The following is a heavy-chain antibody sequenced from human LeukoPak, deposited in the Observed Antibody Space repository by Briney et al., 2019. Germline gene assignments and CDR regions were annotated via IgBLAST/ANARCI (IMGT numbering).Heavy chain of an antibody. CDR2: INPNSGDA. Sequence: GSVQVPCNASGYTFTGYSLLWWRHAPAQGLEWMGWINPNSGDAYFAQKFQGRVTMTRDTSVSTAYIELSRLRSDDTAVYYCARGRDPNYDLWSVPMRLDPWGQGTLVTVSS. J-gene: IGHJ5*02. CDR3: ARGRDPNYDLWSVPMRLDP. V-gene: IGHV1-2*02. CDR1: GYTFTGYS. D-gene: IGHD3-3*01.